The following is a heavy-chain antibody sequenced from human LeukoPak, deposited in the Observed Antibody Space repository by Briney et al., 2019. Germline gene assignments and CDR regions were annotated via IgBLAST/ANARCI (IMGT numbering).Heavy chain of an antibody. J-gene: IGHJ5*02. V-gene: IGHV1-18*01. CDR2: ISAYKGNT. Sequence: ASVKVSCTASGYTFTSYGISWVRQAPGQGLEWMGWISAYKGNTNYAQKLQGRVTMTTDTSTSTAYMELRSLRSDDTAVDYCARDSVEYGDLSWFDPWGQGTLVTVSS. CDR1: GYTFTSYG. D-gene: IGHD4-17*01. CDR3: ARDSVEYGDLSWFDP.